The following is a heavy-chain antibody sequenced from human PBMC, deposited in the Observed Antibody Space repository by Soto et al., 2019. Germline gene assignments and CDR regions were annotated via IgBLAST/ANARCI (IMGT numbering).Heavy chain of an antibody. CDR2: IYHSGNT. V-gene: IGHV4-31*02. J-gene: IGHJ4*02. CDR3: ARDASTSWHYLDY. Sequence: IRQHPEKGLEWIGHIYHSGNTYYNPSLKSRVTISVDTSKNQFSLKLSSVTAADTAVYYCARDASTSWHYLDYWGQGTLVTVSS. D-gene: IGHD6-13*01.